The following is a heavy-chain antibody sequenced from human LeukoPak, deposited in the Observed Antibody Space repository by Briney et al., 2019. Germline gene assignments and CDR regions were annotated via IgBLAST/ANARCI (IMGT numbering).Heavy chain of an antibody. CDR1: GYTFTGYN. D-gene: IGHD6-13*01. CDR3: ARDLTIAAAGTYGY. CDR2: ISTYNGNT. Sequence: ASAKVSYKAPGYTFTGYNMHCVRQAPGQRIEWMGWISTYNGNTNYAQNFQGRVTMTTDTSTSTAYMELRSLRSDDTAVYCCARDLTIAAAGTYGYWGQGTLVTVSS. J-gene: IGHJ4*02. V-gene: IGHV1-18*01.